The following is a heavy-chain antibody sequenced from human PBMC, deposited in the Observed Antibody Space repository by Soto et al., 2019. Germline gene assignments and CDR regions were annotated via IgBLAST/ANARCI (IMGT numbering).Heavy chain of an antibody. V-gene: IGHV4-59*08. Sequence: PSGTLSLTCTVSGGSISIYFWSWIRQPPGKGLEWIGYIYYSGSTNYNPSLKSRVTISVDTSKNQFSLKLSSVTAADTAVYYCARLATRYYFDYWGQGTPVTVSS. CDR1: GGSISIYF. CDR2: IYYSGST. J-gene: IGHJ4*02. CDR3: ARLATRYYFDY. D-gene: IGHD1-1*01.